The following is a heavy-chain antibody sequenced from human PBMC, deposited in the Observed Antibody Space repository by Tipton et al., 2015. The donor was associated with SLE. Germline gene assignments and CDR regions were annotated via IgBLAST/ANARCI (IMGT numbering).Heavy chain of an antibody. CDR1: GFTFSSYG. D-gene: IGHD2-2*01. CDR3: VKGPYCSSTSCPKGYYYYYMDV. CDR2: IWYDGSNK. V-gene: IGHV3-33*06. Sequence: SLRLSCAASGFTFSSYGMHWVRQAPGKGLEWVAVIWYDGSNKYYADSVKGRFTISRDNSKNTLYLQMNSLRAEDTAVYYCVKGPYCSSTSCPKGYYYYYMDVWGKGTTVTASS. J-gene: IGHJ6*03.